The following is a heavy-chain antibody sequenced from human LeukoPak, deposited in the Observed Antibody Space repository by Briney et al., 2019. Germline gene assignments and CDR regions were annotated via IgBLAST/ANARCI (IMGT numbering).Heavy chain of an antibody. J-gene: IGHJ4*02. V-gene: IGHV3-23*01. D-gene: IGHD2-2*01. CDR2: ISGSGSNT. Sequence: GGSLRLSCTASGFTFSGFATSWVRQAPGKGLEWVSDISGSGSNTDYADSVKGRFTIARDNSKNTLYLQMNNLRAEDTALYSCASHCTSASCYAYWGQGTLVAVSS. CDR3: ASHCTSASCYAY. CDR1: GFTFSGFA.